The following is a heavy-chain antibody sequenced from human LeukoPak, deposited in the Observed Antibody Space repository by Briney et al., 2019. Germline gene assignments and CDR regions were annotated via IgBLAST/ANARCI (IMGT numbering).Heavy chain of an antibody. CDR2: INAGNGNT. D-gene: IGHD2-2*03. V-gene: IGHV1-3*01. CDR1: GYTFTSYG. CDR3: ASGNCSSTSCYPYYYYGMDV. J-gene: IGHJ6*02. Sequence: GASVKVSCKASGYTFTSYGMHWVRQAPGQRLEWMGWINAGNGNTKYSQKFQGRVTITRDTSASTAYMELSSLRSEDTAVYYCASGNCSSTSCYPYYYYGMDVWGQGTTVTVSS.